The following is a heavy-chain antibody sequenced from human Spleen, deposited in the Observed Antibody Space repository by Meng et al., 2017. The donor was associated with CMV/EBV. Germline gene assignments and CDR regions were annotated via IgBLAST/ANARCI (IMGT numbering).Heavy chain of an antibody. CDR3: AKDAARQYYDSSGYYFDY. J-gene: IGHJ4*02. D-gene: IGHD3-22*01. CDR2: ISSSGNIK. CDR1: GFTFSGYE. Sequence: GGSLRLSCAASGFTFSGYEMNWVRLAPGKGLEWVSYISSSGNIKYYADSVKGRFTISRDNAKNSLYLQMNSLRVEDTAVYFCAKDAARQYYDSSGYYFDYWGLGTLVTVS. V-gene: IGHV3-48*03.